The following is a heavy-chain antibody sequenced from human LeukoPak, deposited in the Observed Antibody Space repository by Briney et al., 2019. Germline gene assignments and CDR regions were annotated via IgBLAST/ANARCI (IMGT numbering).Heavy chain of an antibody. CDR3: ARGEQWLTSDAIDI. CDR2: ISSTSSRI. CDR1: GFTFSTYD. D-gene: IGHD6-19*01. V-gene: IGHV3-21*01. J-gene: IGHJ3*02. Sequence: PGGSLRLSCAASGFTFSTYDMIWVRQAPGKGLGWVSSISSTSSRIYYADSMKGRFTISRDNAKNSLYLQMNSLRAQDTAVYYCARGEQWLTSDAIDIWGQGTMVTVSS.